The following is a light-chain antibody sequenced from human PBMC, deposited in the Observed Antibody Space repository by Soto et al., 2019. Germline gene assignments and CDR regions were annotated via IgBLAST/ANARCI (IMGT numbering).Light chain of an antibody. J-gene: IGLJ2*01. Sequence: SYELTQPPXVSVAPGKTARITCGGNNIGSKSVHWYQQKPGQAPVLVIYYDSDRPSGIPERFSGSNSGNTATLTISRVEAGDEADYYCQVWDSSSDPVFGGGTKLTVL. CDR3: QVWDSSSDPV. CDR1: NIGSKS. V-gene: IGLV3-21*04. CDR2: YDS.